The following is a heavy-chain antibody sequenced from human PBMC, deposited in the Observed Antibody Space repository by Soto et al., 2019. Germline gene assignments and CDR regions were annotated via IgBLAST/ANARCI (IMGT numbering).Heavy chain of an antibody. CDR1: GFTFDDYA. Sequence: GGSLRLSCAASGFTFDDYAMHWVRQAPGKGLEWVSGISWNSGSIGYADSVKGRFTISRDNAKNSLYLQMNSLRAEDTALYYCAKDFFSAAVVVYAMPDYWGQGTLVTVSS. D-gene: IGHD2-8*02. CDR3: AKDFFSAAVVVYAMPDY. J-gene: IGHJ4*02. V-gene: IGHV3-9*01. CDR2: ISWNSGSI.